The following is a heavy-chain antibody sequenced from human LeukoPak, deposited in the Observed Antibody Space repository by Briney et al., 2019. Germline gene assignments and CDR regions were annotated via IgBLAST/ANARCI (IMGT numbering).Heavy chain of an antibody. V-gene: IGHV1-2*02. J-gene: IGHJ4*02. CDR2: INPNSGGT. CDR1: GYTFTGYY. D-gene: IGHD3-10*01. Sequence: ASVKVSCKASGYTFTGYYMHWVRQAPGQGLEWVGWINPNSGGTNYAQKFQGRVTMTRDTSISTAYMELSRLRSDDTAVYYCARGVVTMVRGEYYFDYWGQGTLVTVSS. CDR3: ARGVVTMVRGEYYFDY.